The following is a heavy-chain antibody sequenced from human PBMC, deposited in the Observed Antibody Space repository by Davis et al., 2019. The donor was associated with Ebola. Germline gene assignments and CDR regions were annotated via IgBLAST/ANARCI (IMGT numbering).Heavy chain of an antibody. V-gene: IGHV4-30-2*01. Sequence: SETLSLTCAVSGGSISSGGYSWSWIRQPPGKGLEWIGEINHSGSTNYNPSLKSRVTISVDTSKNQFSLKLSSVTAADTAVYYCARRKTSIAARIDYWGQGTLVTVSS. CDR1: GGSISSGGYS. CDR2: INHSGST. CDR3: ARRKTSIAARIDY. D-gene: IGHD6-6*01. J-gene: IGHJ4*02.